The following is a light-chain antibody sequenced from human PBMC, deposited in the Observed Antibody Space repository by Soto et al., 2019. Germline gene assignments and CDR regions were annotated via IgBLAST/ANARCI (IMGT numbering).Light chain of an antibody. J-gene: IGKJ5*01. CDR1: QSVSSSY. CDR3: QQRSNWNT. V-gene: IGKV3-11*01. Sequence: EIVLTQSPGTLSLSPGERATLSCRASQSVSSSYLAWYQQKPGQAPRLLIYDASNRATGIPARFSGSGSGTDFTLTISSLEPEDFAVYYCQQRSNWNTFGQGTRLEIK. CDR2: DAS.